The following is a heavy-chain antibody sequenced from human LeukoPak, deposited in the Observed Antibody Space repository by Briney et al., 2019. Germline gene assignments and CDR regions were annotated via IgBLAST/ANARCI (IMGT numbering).Heavy chain of an antibody. D-gene: IGHD2-8*02. CDR2: VYSGDNT. V-gene: IGHV3-53*01. CDR3: ARDREPGTSASRFDY. Sequence: GGSLRLSCAASGFTFSDHVMSWVRQAPGKGLEWVSVVYSGDNTYYADSVKGRFTISRDNSKNTLYLQMNSLRAEDTAVYYCARDREPGTSASRFDYWGQGTLVTVSS. J-gene: IGHJ4*02. CDR1: GFTFSDHV.